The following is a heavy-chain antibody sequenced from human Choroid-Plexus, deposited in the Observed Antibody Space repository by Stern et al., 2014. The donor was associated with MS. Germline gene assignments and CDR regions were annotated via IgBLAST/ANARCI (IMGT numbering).Heavy chain of an antibody. V-gene: IGHV3-30*18. D-gene: IGHD2/OR15-2a*01. CDR1: GFTFGSCA. J-gene: IGHJ5*02. Sequence: VQLLESGGGVVQPGRPLRLSCVASGFTFGSCAMHWVRQAPGKGLEWGAGASYDGSNKYYADSVKGRFTISRDNSQNTLYMQMSSLRPEDTAVYYCAKDRQYLTXXXDHWGQGSLVTVSS. CDR2: ASYDGSNK. CDR3: AKDRQYLTXXXDH.